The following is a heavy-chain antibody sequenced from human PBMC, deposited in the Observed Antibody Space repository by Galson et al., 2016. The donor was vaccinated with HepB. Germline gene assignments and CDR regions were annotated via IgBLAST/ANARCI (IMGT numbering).Heavy chain of an antibody. J-gene: IGHJ4*02. CDR3: ARGGGSYYFLDY. CDR1: GFIFSDYS. Sequence: SLRLSCAASGFIFSDYSMHWVRQAPGKGLEWVALFWFDGSKTYYADSVEGRFTISRDNSKNMLYLQMNSLRVDDTAVDYCARGGGSYYFLDYWGQGTLVTVSS. D-gene: IGHD1-26*01. V-gene: IGHV3-33*01. CDR2: FWFDGSKT.